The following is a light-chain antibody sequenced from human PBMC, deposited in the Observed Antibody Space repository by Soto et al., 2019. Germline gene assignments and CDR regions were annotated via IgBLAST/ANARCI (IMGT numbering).Light chain of an antibody. CDR1: QSISSY. J-gene: IGKJ4*01. Sequence: DIHLTQSPSSLSASVGDTVTITCRAIQSISSYLNWNQQKPGKAPKLLIYAASSLQSGVPSRFSGSGSGTDFTLTISSLQPEDFATYYCHQSYSTPPLTFGGGTKVAIK. V-gene: IGKV1-39*01. CDR3: HQSYSTPPLT. CDR2: AAS.